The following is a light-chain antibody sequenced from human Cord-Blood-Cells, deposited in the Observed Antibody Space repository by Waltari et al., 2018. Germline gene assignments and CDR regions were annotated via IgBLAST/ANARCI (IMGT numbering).Light chain of an antibody. V-gene: IGLV2-14*01. Sequence: QSALTQPASVSGSPGQSTTISCTGTSSDVGGYTYVSWYQQHPGKAPKLMIYDVSKRPSGVSNRFSGSKSGNTASLTISGLQAEDEADYYCSSYTSSSTRVFGGGTKLTVL. CDR1: SSDVGGYTY. CDR2: DVS. J-gene: IGLJ3*02. CDR3: SSYTSSSTRV.